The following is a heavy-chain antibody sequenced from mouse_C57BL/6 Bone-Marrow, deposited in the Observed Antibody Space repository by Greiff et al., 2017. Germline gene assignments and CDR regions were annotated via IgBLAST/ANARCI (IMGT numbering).Heavy chain of an antibody. Sequence: QVQLQQPGAELVKPGASVKVSCKASGYTFTSYWMHWVQQRPGQGLEWIGRIRPSDSATNYKQKFKGQATLTGDKSSSTAYMQLSSLTSEDSAVYYCAVPYGNYVCWYFDVWGTGTTVTVSS. CDR2: IRPSDSAT. J-gene: IGHJ1*03. CDR3: AVPYGNYVCWYFDV. V-gene: IGHV1-74*01. CDR1: GYTFTSYW. D-gene: IGHD2-1*01.